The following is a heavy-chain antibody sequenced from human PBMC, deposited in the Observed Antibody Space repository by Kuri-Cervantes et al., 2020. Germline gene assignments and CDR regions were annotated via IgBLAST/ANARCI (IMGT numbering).Heavy chain of an antibody. Sequence: GSLRLSCAVYGGSFSGYYWSWIRQPPGKGLEWKGEINHSGSTNYNPSLKCRVTMLVDTAKNQFSLKLNSVTAADTSVYYCARGPMTTVENVYYYYYMDIWGKGTTVTVSS. CDR3: ARGPMTTVENVYYYYYMDI. CDR1: GGSFSGYY. J-gene: IGHJ6*03. CDR2: INHSGST. D-gene: IGHD4-23*01. V-gene: IGHV4-34*01.